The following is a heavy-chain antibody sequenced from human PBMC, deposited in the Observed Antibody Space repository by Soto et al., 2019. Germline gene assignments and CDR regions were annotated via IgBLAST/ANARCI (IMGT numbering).Heavy chain of an antibody. V-gene: IGHV3-13*01. CDR1: GYTFRSYD. CDR2: IGSAGDS. D-gene: IGHD3-10*01. J-gene: IGHJ6*02. Sequence: GGSLRRSCAASGYTFRSYDMHWVRQVTGKGLEWVSVIGSAGDSNYAPSVKGRFTISRENAKNSLYLQMNSLRAGDTAVYYCARGSKGAYGMDVWGQGTTVTVSS. CDR3: ARGSKGAYGMDV.